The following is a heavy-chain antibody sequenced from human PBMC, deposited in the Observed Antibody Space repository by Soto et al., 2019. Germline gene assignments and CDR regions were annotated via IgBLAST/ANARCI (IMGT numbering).Heavy chain of an antibody. D-gene: IGHD3-9*01. J-gene: IGHJ4*02. V-gene: IGHV5-51*01. CDR3: ARPTNMRYYDILTGYYGPFDY. CDR1: GYSFTSYW. Sequence: GESLKISCKGSGYSFTSYWIGWVRQMPGKGLEWMGIIYPGDSDTRYSPSFQGQVTISADKSISTAYLQWSSLKASDTAMYYCARPTNMRYYDILTGYYGPFDYWGQGTLVTVSS. CDR2: IYPGDSDT.